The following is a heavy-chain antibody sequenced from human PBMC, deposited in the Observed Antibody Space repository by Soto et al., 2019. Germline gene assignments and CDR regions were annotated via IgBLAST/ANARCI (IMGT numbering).Heavy chain of an antibody. Sequence: QVQLVESGGGVVQPGRSLRLSCAASGFTFSSYAIHWVRQAPGKGQEWVAVISYDGSNKYYADSMKGRFTISRDNSKNTVYLQMDSLRAEDTAVYYFARYQWLVLPDHWGQGTLVTVSS. D-gene: IGHD6-19*01. CDR2: ISYDGSNK. V-gene: IGHV3-30-3*01. CDR3: ARYQWLVLPDH. CDR1: GFTFSSYA. J-gene: IGHJ4*02.